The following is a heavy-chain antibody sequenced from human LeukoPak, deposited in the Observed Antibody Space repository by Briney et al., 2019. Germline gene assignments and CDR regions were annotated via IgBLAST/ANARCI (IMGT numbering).Heavy chain of an antibody. CDR2: IWYDGSNK. CDR1: GFTFSSYG. CDR3: AKASRLLHGSGSYPGYFDY. Sequence: GGSLRLSCAASGFTFSSYGMHWVRQPPGKGLEWVAVIWYDGSNKYYADSVKGRFTISRDNSKNTLYLQMNSLRAEDTAVYYCAKASRLLHGSGSYPGYFDYWGQGTLVTVSS. D-gene: IGHD3-10*01. J-gene: IGHJ4*02. V-gene: IGHV3-33*06.